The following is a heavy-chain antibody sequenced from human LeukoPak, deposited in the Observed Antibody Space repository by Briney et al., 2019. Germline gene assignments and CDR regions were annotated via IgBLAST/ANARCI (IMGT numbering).Heavy chain of an antibody. D-gene: IGHD4-17*01. CDR3: VKEIYGDSTGGRFQH. CDR2: ISGSGGST. Sequence: TSETLSLTCTVSGYSISTSYYWGWIRQPPGKGLEWVSGISGSGGSTDYADSVKGRFTISRDNSKNTLYLQMNSLRAEDTAVYYCVKEIYGDSTGGRFQHWGQGTLVTVSS. J-gene: IGHJ1*01. CDR1: GYSISTSY. V-gene: IGHV3-23*01.